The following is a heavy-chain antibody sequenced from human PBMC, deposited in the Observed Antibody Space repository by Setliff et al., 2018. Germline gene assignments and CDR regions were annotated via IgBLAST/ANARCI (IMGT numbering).Heavy chain of an antibody. Sequence: GGSLRLSCAASGLTLTPYTMTWVRQAPGKGPEWVSSISDTSAFIYYADSVEGRFTISRDNAKNTLYLQMNSLRADDTAVYYCARSAANGGHDPFDIWGQGTMVTVSS. CDR3: ARSAANGGHDPFDI. V-gene: IGHV3-21*06. D-gene: IGHD6-25*01. CDR1: GLTLTPYT. J-gene: IGHJ3*02. CDR2: ISDTSAFI.